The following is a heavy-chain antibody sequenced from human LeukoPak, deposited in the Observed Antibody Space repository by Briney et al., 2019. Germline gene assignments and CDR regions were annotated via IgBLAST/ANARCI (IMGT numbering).Heavy chain of an antibody. CDR1: GFILSSNY. CDR2: IYSGGST. D-gene: IGHD3-9*01. Sequence: PGESLRLSCAASGFILSSNYMSWVRQAPGKGLEWVSVIYSGGSTYYADSVKGRFTISRDNSKNTLYLQMNSLRAEDTAVYYCAKLMTGYYKMNNWFDPWGQGTLVTVSS. V-gene: IGHV3-53*01. J-gene: IGHJ5*02. CDR3: AKLMTGYYKMNNWFDP.